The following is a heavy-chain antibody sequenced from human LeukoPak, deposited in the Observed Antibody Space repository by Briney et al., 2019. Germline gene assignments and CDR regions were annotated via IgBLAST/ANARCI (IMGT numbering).Heavy chain of an antibody. CDR2: IYSGGST. V-gene: IGHV3-53*04. J-gene: IGHJ4*02. Sequence: GGSLRLSCAASGFTVSSNYMSWVRQAPGKGLEWVSVIYSGGSTYYADSVKGRFTISRHNSKNTLYLQMNSLRADDTAVYYCXREVRSSWYYFDYWGQGTLVTVSS. CDR3: XREVRSSWYYFDY. D-gene: IGHD6-13*01. CDR1: GFTVSSNY.